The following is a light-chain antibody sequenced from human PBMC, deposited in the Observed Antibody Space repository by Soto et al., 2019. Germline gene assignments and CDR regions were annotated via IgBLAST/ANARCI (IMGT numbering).Light chain of an antibody. CDR3: QQRHRWPIT. CDR2: DAY. V-gene: IGKV3-11*01. Sequence: EVVLTPSPVTLSLSPGERATLSCRASQSFRGLLAWYQQKPGQAPRLLIYDAYNRATGIPPRFSGSGSGTDFTLTISILEPEDSAVYYCQQRHRWPITFGQGTRLEIK. CDR1: QSFRGL. J-gene: IGKJ5*01.